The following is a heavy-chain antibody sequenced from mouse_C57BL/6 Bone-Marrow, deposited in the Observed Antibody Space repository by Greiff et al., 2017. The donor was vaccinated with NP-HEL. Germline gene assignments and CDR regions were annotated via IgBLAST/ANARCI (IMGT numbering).Heavy chain of an antibody. J-gene: IGHJ3*01. Sequence: EVKLQESGPELVKPGASVKISCKASGYSFTGYYMNWVKQSPEKSLEWIGEINPSTGGTTYNQKFKAKATLTVDKSSSTAYMQLKSLTSEDSAVYYCARSILRPWGQGTLVTVSA. D-gene: IGHD1-2*01. CDR1: GYSFTGYY. CDR2: INPSTGGT. V-gene: IGHV1-42*01. CDR3: ARSILRP.